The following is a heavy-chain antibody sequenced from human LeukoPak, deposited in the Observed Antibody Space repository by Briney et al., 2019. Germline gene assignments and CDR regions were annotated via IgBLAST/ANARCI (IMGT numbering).Heavy chain of an antibody. J-gene: IGHJ4*02. D-gene: IGHD3-10*01. V-gene: IGHV1-2*02. CDR1: GYTFTYYY. CDR3: AREAPGSGNFDF. CDR2: FNPNSVGT. Sequence: ASVKVSCTTFGYTFTYYYLHWVRQAPGQGLEWTGWFNPNSVGTNSAQKFQGRVTMTSDTSITTAYMELTSLRSDDTAVYYCAREAPGSGNFDFWGQGTLVTVSS.